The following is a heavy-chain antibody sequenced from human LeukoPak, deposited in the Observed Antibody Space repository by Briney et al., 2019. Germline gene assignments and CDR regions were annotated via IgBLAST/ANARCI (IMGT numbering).Heavy chain of an antibody. V-gene: IGHV3-74*01. Sequence: GGSLRLSCAASGFTFSSYWMHWVRHAPGKGLVWVSRINSDGSSTSYADSVKGLFTISRDNAKNTLYLQMNSLRAEDTAVYYCASLEMATINWGQGTLVTVSS. CDR3: ASLEMATIN. D-gene: IGHD5-24*01. J-gene: IGHJ4*02. CDR2: INSDGSST. CDR1: GFTFSSYW.